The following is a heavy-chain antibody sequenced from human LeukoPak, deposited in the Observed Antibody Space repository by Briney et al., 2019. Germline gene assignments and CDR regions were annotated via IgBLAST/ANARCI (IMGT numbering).Heavy chain of an antibody. CDR3: ASQACSSTSCSAVDL. CDR1: GFTFSSYS. Sequence: GGSLRLSCAASGFTFSSYSMNWVRQAPGKGLEWVSSISSSSSYIYYADSVKGRFTISRDNAKNSLYLQMNSLRAEDTAVYYCASQACSSTSCSAVDLWGQGTLVTVSS. V-gene: IGHV3-21*01. J-gene: IGHJ5*02. CDR2: ISSSSSYI. D-gene: IGHD2-2*01.